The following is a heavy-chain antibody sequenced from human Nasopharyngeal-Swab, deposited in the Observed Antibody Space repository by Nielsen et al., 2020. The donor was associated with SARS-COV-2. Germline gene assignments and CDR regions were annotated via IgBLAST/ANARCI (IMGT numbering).Heavy chain of an antibody. CDR3: ARRTYYDYVWGSYRFPYYFDY. CDR2: INHSGST. D-gene: IGHD3-16*02. J-gene: IGHJ4*02. Sequence: SETLSLTCAVSGGSFSGYYWSWIRQPPGKGLEWIGEINHSGSTNYNPSLKSRVTISVDTSKNQFSLKLSSVTAADTAVYYCARRTYYDYVWGSYRFPYYFDYWGQGTLVTVSS. V-gene: IGHV4-34*01. CDR1: GGSFSGYY.